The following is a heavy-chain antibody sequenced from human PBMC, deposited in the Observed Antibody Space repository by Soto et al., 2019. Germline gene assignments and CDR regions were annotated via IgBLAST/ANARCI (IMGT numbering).Heavy chain of an antibody. CDR2: ISAYNGNT. V-gene: IGHV1-18*01. CDR3: ARESSSGGHNY. CDR1: GYTFTSYG. Sequence: QVQLVQSGAEVKKPGASVKVSCKASGYTFTSYGISWVRQAPGQGLEWMGWISAYNGNTNYAQKLQGRVTMTTDTDTSTAYMGLRSLSSDDTAVYSCARESSSGGHNYWGQGTLVTVSS. J-gene: IGHJ4*02. D-gene: IGHD6-25*01.